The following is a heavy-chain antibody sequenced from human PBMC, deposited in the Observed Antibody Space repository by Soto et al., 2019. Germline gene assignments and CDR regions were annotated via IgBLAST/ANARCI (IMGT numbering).Heavy chain of an antibody. CDR2: IYSGGST. J-gene: IGHJ4*02. CDR1: GFTVSSNY. CDR3: ARDYCGGNCYSDY. D-gene: IGHD2-21*02. V-gene: IGHV3-53*01. Sequence: EVQLVESGGGLIQPGGSLRLSCAASGFTVSSNYMSWVRQAPGKGLEWVSVIYSGGSTYYADSVKGRFTISRDNSKNTLYLQMNSLSAEDTAVYYCARDYCGGNCYSDYWGQGTLVTVSS.